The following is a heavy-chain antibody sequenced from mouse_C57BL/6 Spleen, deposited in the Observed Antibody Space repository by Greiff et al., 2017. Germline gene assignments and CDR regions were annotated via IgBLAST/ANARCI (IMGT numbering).Heavy chain of an antibody. V-gene: IGHV5-16*01. J-gene: IGHJ4*01. D-gene: IGHD2-10*02. CDR3: ARESEGYGNYEGRYAMDY. CDR2: VNYDGSST. CDR1: GFTFSDYY. Sequence: EVKLVESEGGLVQPGSSMKLSCTASGFTFSDYYMAWVRQVPEKGLEWVANVNYDGSSTYYLDSLKSRFIISRDNAKNILYLQMSSLKSEDTATYYCARESEGYGNYEGRYAMDYWGQGTSVTVSS.